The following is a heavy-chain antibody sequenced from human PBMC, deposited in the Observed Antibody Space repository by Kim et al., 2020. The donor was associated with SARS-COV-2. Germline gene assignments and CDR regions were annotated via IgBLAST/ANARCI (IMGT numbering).Heavy chain of an antibody. CDR1: GFSLSTSGLG. Sequence: SGPTLVRPTPTLTLTCTFSGFSLSTSGLGVGWIRQPPGKALEWLAFIYWDDDKRYSPSLKTRLTITKYTSKNQVVLRMTNMDPVDTATYFCAHTGDLSTFLPRHFDHWGQGILVSVSS. J-gene: IGHJ4*02. D-gene: IGHD3-10*01. CDR3: AHTGDLSTFLPRHFDH. CDR2: IYWDDDK. V-gene: IGHV2-5*02.